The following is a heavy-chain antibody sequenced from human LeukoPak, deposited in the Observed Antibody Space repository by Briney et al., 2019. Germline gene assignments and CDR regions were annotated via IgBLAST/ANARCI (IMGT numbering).Heavy chain of an antibody. CDR2: INAGNGNT. D-gene: IGHD3-10*01. CDR3: ARAPIRITMVRGVITRYYGMDV. Sequence: ASVKVSCKASGYTFTSYAMHWVRQAPGQRLEWMGWINAGNGNTKYSQKFQGRVTITRDTSASTAYMELSSLRSEDTAVYYCARAPIRITMVRGVITRYYGMDVWGQGTTVTVSS. V-gene: IGHV1-3*01. CDR1: GYTFTSYA. J-gene: IGHJ6*02.